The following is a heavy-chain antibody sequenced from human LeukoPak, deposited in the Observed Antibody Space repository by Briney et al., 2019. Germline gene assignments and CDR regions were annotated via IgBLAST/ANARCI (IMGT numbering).Heavy chain of an antibody. CDR1: GGSISSYY. V-gene: IGHV4-59*08. CDR2: IYYSGST. Sequence: SETLSLTCTVSGGSISSYYWSWIRQPPGKGLEWIGYIYYSGSTNYNPSLKSRVTISVDTSKNQLSLKLSSVTAADTAVYYCATTRTFGGVIGYWGQGTLVTVSS. D-gene: IGHD3-16*02. J-gene: IGHJ4*02. CDR3: ATTRTFGGVIGY.